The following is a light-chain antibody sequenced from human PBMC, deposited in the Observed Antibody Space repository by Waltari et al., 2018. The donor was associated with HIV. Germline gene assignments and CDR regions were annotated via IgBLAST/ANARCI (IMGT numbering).Light chain of an antibody. J-gene: IGLJ2*01. CDR3: QSFDSSLTTSGVI. Sequence: QSVLTQPPSVSGAPGQRVTISCTGSSYNIGAGYDVPWYQQLPGTAPKLLIYANINRPSGVPDRFSGSKSGSSASLAITGLQAEDEAHYYCQSFDSSLTTSGVIFGGGTKLTVL. CDR2: ANI. CDR1: SYNIGAGYD. V-gene: IGLV1-40*01.